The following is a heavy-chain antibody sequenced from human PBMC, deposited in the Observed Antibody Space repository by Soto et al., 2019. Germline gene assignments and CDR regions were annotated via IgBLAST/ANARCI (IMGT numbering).Heavy chain of an antibody. V-gene: IGHV1-3*01. Sequence: ASVKVSCKASGYTFTSYAMHWVRQAPGQRLEWMGWINAGNGNTKYSQKFQGRVTITRDTSASTAYMELSSLRSEDTAVYYCARGALAARYFDYWGQGTLVTVSS. CDR1: GYTFTSYA. J-gene: IGHJ4*02. CDR3: ARGALAARYFDY. D-gene: IGHD6-6*01. CDR2: INAGNGNT.